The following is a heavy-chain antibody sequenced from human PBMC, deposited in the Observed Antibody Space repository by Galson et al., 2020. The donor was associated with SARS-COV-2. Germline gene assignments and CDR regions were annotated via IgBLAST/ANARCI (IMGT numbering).Heavy chain of an antibody. V-gene: IGHV3-33*01. Sequence: TGGSLGLPCAASGLTFSSNARHGVRQPPGKGLAGVAVIRYDGRNTSKADSVKGRFTISRDNSKNTLYLQMNSLRAEDTAVYYCARDSLGPDYYDSSGWGYGMDVWGQGTTVTVSS. CDR3: ARDSLGPDYYDSSGWGYGMDV. J-gene: IGHJ6*02. CDR1: GLTFSSNA. D-gene: IGHD3-22*01. CDR2: IRYDGRNT.